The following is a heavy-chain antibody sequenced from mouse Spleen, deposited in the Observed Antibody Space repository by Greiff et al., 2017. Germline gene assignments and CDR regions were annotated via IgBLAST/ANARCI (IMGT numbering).Heavy chain of an antibody. CDR2: ISSGGST. J-gene: IGHJ3*01. CDR3: ARGSYGSSYRFAY. D-gene: IGHD1-1*01. V-gene: IGHV5-6-5*01. Sequence: EVKLVESGGGLVKPGGSLKLSCAASGFTFSSYAMSWVRQTPEKRLEWVASISSGGSTYYPDSVKGRFTISRDNARNILYLQMSSLRSEDTAMYYCARGSYGSSYRFAYWGQGTLVTVSA. CDR1: GFTFSSYA.